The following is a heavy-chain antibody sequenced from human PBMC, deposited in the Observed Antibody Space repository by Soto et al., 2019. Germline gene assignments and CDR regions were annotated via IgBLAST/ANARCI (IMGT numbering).Heavy chain of an antibody. CDR1: GGSISNYY. CDR3: ARSHYYVSGEFDY. CDR2: IFYSGIT. J-gene: IGHJ4*02. D-gene: IGHD3-22*01. Sequence: QVQLQESGPGLVKPSETLSLTCTVSGGSISNYYWSWIRQPPGKGLEWIGHIFYSGITSYNPSLKSRVSXSXDXXNNQFSLKLTSVNAADAAMYYCARSHYYVSGEFDYWGQGTLVTVSS. V-gene: IGHV4-59*01.